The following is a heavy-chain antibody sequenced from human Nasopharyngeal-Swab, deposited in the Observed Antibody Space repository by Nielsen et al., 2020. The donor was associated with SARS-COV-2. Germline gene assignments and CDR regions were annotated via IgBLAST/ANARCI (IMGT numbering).Heavy chain of an antibody. V-gene: IGHV3-53*01. Sequence: LSLTCAASGFNVSNNYMTWVRQAPGKGLEWVSIIYSSGSIYHADSVKGRFIISRDTSKNTLSLRMNSPRVEDTAVYYCASAVTGPLYWGQGTLVTVSS. J-gene: IGHJ1*01. D-gene: IGHD4-11*01. CDR1: GFNVSNNY. CDR2: IYSSGSI. CDR3: ASAVTGPLY.